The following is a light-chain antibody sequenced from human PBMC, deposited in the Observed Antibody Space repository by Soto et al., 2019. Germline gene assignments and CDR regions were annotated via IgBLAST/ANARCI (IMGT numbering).Light chain of an antibody. J-gene: IGKJ2*01. CDR2: DVS. CDR1: QSSXNR. V-gene: IGKV1-5*01. CDR3: QQYYRDTGT. Sequence: DSQLTQCAATLSASGGESVTITCRASQSSXNRLVWYQQKSGKAPKVLXDDVSTLARGVPSRLSGSVSGTECALPISSLHPYDSSNYYFQQYYRDTGTVGQGTKVDI.